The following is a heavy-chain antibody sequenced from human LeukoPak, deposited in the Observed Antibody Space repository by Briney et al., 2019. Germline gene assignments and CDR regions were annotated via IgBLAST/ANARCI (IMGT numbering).Heavy chain of an antibody. Sequence: PSETLSLTCSVSGYSISSGYYWGWIRQPPEKGLEWIGSIYHSGSTNYNPSLKSRVTVSVDTSKNQFSLKLSSVTAADTAVYYCARDNYDPLWGQGTMVTVSS. CDR2: IYHSGST. CDR3: ARDNYDPL. CDR1: GYSISSGYY. J-gene: IGHJ3*01. D-gene: IGHD4-11*01. V-gene: IGHV4-38-2*02.